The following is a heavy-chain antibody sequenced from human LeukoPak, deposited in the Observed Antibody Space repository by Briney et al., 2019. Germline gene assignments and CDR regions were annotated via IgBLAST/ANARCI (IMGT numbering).Heavy chain of an antibody. CDR3: ARDLPRRGDDVTFDI. D-gene: IGHD5-24*01. Sequence: ASVKVSCKASGYTLTSYGISWVRQAPGQGLEWMGWISAYNGNTNYAQKLQGRVTMTTDTSTSTAYMELRSLRSDDTAVYYCARDLPRRGDDVTFDIWGQGTLVSVSS. J-gene: IGHJ3*02. CDR1: GYTLTSYG. CDR2: ISAYNGNT. V-gene: IGHV1-18*01.